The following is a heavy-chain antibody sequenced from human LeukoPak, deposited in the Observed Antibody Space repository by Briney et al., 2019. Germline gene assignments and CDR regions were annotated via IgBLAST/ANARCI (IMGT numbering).Heavy chain of an antibody. J-gene: IGHJ4*02. CDR2: IRPTRIHT. V-gene: IGHV3-21*01. D-gene: IGHD3-10*01. Sequence: PGGSLRLSWAASGFTFSTYAMNWVRQAPGMGLEGVSSIRPTRIHTFHADSVKGRFTISRDNAKNSLYLQMNTLRAEDTAVYYCVRDFLGEGGAGGYWGQGTLVTVSS. CDR3: VRDFLGEGGAGGY. CDR1: GFTFSTYA.